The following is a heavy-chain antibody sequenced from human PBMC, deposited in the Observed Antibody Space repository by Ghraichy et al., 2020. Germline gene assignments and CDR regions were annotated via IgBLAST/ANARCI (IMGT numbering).Heavy chain of an antibody. Sequence: GGSLRLSCVASGVTFSSHGMPWVRQAPGKGPEWVSTIRNGGTNKYYADSVRGRFTISRDNSKNTVFLQMNTLRGDDTAVYYCATRDSGDGCRLRFDYWGEGSMATDS. CDR2: IRNGGTNK. CDR1: GVTFSSHG. D-gene: IGHD2-21*01. V-gene: IGHV3-23*01. J-gene: IGHJ4*02. CDR3: ATRDSGDGCRLRFDY.